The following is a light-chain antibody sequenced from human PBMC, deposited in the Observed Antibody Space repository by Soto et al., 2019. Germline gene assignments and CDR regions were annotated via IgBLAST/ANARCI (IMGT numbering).Light chain of an antibody. CDR1: QGIRTD. Sequence: AVQLTQSPSSLSASVGDRVTITCRASQGIRTDLGWYQQSPGKAPKLLIYAASTLQSGVPSRFSGSGSGTDFTLTISCLQSEDFATYYCQQYYSYLITFGQGTRLEIK. CDR3: QQYYSYLIT. V-gene: IGKV1-6*01. CDR2: AAS. J-gene: IGKJ5*01.